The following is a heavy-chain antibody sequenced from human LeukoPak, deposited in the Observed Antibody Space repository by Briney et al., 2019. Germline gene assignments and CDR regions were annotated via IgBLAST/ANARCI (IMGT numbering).Heavy chain of an antibody. CDR2: IKQDGSEK. CDR1: GFTFSTYW. J-gene: IGHJ6*02. V-gene: IGHV3-7*01. CDR3: ARERLVVASSYYYGMDV. Sequence: GGSLRLSCAASGFTFSTYWMSWVRQAPGKGLEWVANIKQDGSEKYYVDSVKGRFTISRDNAKNSLYLQMNSLSAEDTAVYYCARERLVVASSYYYGMDVWGQGTTVTVSS. D-gene: IGHD2-2*01.